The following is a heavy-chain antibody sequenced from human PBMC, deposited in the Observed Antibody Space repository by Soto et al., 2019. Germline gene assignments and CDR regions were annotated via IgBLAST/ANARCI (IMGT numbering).Heavy chain of an antibody. V-gene: IGHV3-33*01. Sequence: GSLRLSCAASGFTFSSYGMHWVRQAPGKGLEWVAVIWYDGSNKYYADSVKGRFTISRDNSKNTLYLQMNSLRAEDTAVYYCAREEYSSSLDAFDIWGQGTMVTVSS. CDR1: GFTFSSYG. D-gene: IGHD6-13*01. CDR3: AREEYSSSLDAFDI. J-gene: IGHJ3*02. CDR2: IWYDGSNK.